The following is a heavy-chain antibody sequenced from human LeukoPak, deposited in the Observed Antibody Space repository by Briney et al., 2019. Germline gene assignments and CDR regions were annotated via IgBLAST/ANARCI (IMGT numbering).Heavy chain of an antibody. CDR3: ARRGGSGWAFDY. CDR2: IYYTGST. D-gene: IGHD1-26*01. Sequence: SETLSLTGSVSGASISGGTYYWGWIRQPPGKGLEWIGSIYYTGSTYDNPSLKSRVTISVDTSKNQFSLKLSSVTAADTAVYYCARRGGSGWAFDYWGQGTLVTVSS. V-gene: IGHV4-39*01. CDR1: GASISGGTYY. J-gene: IGHJ4*02.